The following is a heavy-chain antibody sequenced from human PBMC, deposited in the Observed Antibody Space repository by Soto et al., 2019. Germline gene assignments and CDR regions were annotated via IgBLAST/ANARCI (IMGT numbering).Heavy chain of an antibody. CDR1: EFTFSSYA. CDR3: AKVGRRGYCSSTSCYAGY. V-gene: IGHV3-23*01. D-gene: IGHD2-2*01. J-gene: IGHJ4*02. Sequence: GGSLRLSCAASEFTFSSYAMSWVRQAPGKGLEWVSAISGSGGSTYYADSVKGRFTISRDNSKNTLYLQMNSLRAEDTAVYYCAKVGRRGYCSSTSCYAGYWGQGTLVTVSS. CDR2: ISGSGGST.